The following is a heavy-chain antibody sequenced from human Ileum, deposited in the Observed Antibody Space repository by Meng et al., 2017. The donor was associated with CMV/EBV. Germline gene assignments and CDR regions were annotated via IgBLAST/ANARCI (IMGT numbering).Heavy chain of an antibody. CDR2: INHRGTT. CDR1: GGSFSSFS. J-gene: IGHJ4*02. CDR3: TRGRVGDWGFDF. Sequence: QVQLQQGGAGLLKPSATLSLTCRVNGGSFSSFSWTWIRQPPGKGPEWIGDINHRGTTNYSPSLKSRVTISIDTSKKQFSLRLSSLTAADTAVYYCTRGRVGDWGFDFWGQGTLVTVSS. D-gene: IGHD1-26*01. V-gene: IGHV4-34*02.